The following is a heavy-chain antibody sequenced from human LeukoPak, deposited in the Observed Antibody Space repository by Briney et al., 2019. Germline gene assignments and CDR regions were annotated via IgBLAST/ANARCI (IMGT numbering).Heavy chain of an antibody. V-gene: IGHV1-18*01. Sequence: ASVKVSCKASGYTFTSYGISWVRQAPGQGLEWMGWISAYNGNTNYAQKLQGRVTMTTDTSTSTAYMELRSLRSDDTAVYYCARDDFWSGYSYPPLNYWGQGTLVTASS. CDR2: ISAYNGNT. CDR3: ARDDFWSGYSYPPLNY. J-gene: IGHJ4*02. D-gene: IGHD3-3*01. CDR1: GYTFTSYG.